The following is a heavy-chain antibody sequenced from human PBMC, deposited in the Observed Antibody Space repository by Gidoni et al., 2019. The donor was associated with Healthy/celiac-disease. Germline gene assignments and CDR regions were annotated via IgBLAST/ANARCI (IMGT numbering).Heavy chain of an antibody. CDR2: IYYSGST. D-gene: IGHD6-6*01. V-gene: IGHV4-31*02. CDR3: ATSVQSSSSFYGMDV. J-gene: IGHJ6*02. Sequence: GLEWIGYIYYSGSTYYNPSLKSRVTISVDTSKNQFSLKLSSVTAADTAVYYCATSVQSSSSFYGMDVWGQGTTVTVSS.